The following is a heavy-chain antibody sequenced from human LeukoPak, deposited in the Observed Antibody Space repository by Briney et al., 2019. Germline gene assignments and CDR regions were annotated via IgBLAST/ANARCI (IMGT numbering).Heavy chain of an antibody. D-gene: IGHD3-22*01. CDR2: IFYSGST. J-gene: IGHJ4*02. CDR1: GGSISSSSYY. CDR3: AESNYYDSSGPWKY. V-gene: IGHV4-39*01. Sequence: PSETLSLTCAVSGGSISSSSYYWGWIRQPPGKGLEWIGSIFYSGSTYYNPSLKSRVTISVDTSKNQFSLKLSSVTAADTAVYYCAESNYYDSSGPWKYWGQGTLVTVSS.